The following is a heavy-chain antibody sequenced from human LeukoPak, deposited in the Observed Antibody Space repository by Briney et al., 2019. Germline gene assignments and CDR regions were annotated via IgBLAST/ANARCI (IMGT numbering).Heavy chain of an antibody. Sequence: GEPLKISCKASGYSFTNYLIGWVRQMPGKGLGWMGIIYPGDSDTRYSPAFQGQVTISVDKSNSTAYLQWSSLKAADTAMYYCARLTTVTPFDYWGQGTLVTVSS. CDR3: ARLTTVTPFDY. D-gene: IGHD4-17*01. CDR1: GYSFTNYL. J-gene: IGHJ4*02. V-gene: IGHV5-51*01. CDR2: IYPGDSDT.